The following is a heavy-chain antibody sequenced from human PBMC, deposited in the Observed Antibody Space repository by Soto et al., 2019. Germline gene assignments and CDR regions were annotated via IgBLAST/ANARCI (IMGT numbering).Heavy chain of an antibody. CDR1: GFAFNNYG. J-gene: IGHJ4*02. V-gene: IGHV3-21*01. CDR3: AREDSIIILAVSDF. Sequence: GGSLRLSCTVSGFAFNNYGINWVRQAPGKGLEWVSSISKSDYTYYSDSVTGRFTISRDNAKNSVSLQMNTLRVEDTAVYYCAREDSIIILAVSDFWGQGTLVTVSS. D-gene: IGHD2-2*01. CDR2: ISKSDYT.